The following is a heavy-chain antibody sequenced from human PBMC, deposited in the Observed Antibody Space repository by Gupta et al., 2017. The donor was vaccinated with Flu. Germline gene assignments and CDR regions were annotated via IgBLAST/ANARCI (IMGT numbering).Heavy chain of an antibody. CDR3: ARGQGHGMDV. J-gene: IGHJ6*02. Sequence: EVQLVESGGGLVQPGGSLRLSCAASGFPLSSSWMHWVRQVPGKGLVWVSRINSDGSSTSYADSVKGRFTISRDNAKNTLYLQMNSLRAEDTAVYNCARGQGHGMDVWGQGTTVTVSS. CDR1: GFPLSSSW. V-gene: IGHV3-74*01. CDR2: INSDGSST.